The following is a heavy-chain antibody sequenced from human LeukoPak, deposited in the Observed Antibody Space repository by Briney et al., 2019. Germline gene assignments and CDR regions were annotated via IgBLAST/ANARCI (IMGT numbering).Heavy chain of an antibody. CDR1: GGSISSYY. CDR2: IYNSGSS. Sequence: SETLSLTCTVSGGSISSYYWSWIRQPPGKGLEWIGYIYNSGSSNYNPSLKSRVTISVGTSKNQFSLKLSSVTAADTAVYYCARGVYAVRGVIRNYSYYYMDVWGKGTTVTVSS. J-gene: IGHJ6*03. V-gene: IGHV4-59*01. CDR3: ARGVYAVRGVIRNYSYYYMDV. D-gene: IGHD3-10*01.